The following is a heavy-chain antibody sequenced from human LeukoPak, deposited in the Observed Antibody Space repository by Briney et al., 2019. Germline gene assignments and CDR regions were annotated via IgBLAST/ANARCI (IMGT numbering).Heavy chain of an antibody. D-gene: IGHD2-15*01. J-gene: IGHJ5*02. CDR1: GGTLSSYS. V-gene: IGHV1-69*04. CDR2: IIPILGIA. CDR3: ARDIVGVVAATSNWFDP. Sequence: SAKISCKTSGGTLSSYSNSRVRQAPGQGPEWVVMIIPILGIANDAQKFQGRVTITADKSTSTAYMELSSLRSEDTAVYYCARDIVGVVAATSNWFDPWGQGTLVTVSS.